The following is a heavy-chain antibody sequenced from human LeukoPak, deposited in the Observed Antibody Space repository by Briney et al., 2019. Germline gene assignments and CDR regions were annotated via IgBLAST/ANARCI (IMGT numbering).Heavy chain of an antibody. CDR1: GYTFTGYY. CDR2: INPNSGGT. Sequence: ASVKVSCKASGYTFTGYYMHWVRQAPGQGLEWMGWINPNSGGTNYAQKFQGRVTMTRDTSISTAYMELSRLRSDDTAVYYCARNVLLWFGEFSGYFDYWGQGTLVTVSS. D-gene: IGHD3-10*01. V-gene: IGHV1-2*02. J-gene: IGHJ4*02. CDR3: ARNVLLWFGEFSGYFDY.